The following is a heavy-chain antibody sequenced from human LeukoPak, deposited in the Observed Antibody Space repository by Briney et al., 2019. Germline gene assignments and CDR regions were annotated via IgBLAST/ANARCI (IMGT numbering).Heavy chain of an antibody. V-gene: IGHV2-70*11. D-gene: IGHD3-9*01. Sequence: SGPTLVNPKQTLTLTCTFSGFSLSTSGMCVSWIRQPPGKALEWLARIDWDNDRYYSASLKTRLTISKDTSKNQVVLTMTNMDPVDTATYYCARISPHYDILIGLGGWFDPWGQGTLVTVSS. CDR2: IDWDNDR. CDR3: ARISPHYDILIGLGGWFDP. CDR1: GFSLSTSGMC. J-gene: IGHJ5*02.